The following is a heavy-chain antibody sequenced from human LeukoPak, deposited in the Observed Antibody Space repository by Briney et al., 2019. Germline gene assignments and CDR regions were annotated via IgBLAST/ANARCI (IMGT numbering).Heavy chain of an antibody. CDR3: TRDGGSFCDFDY. CDR2: NTDGRIT. V-gene: IGHV3-64*02. CDR1: GFSFRNYA. J-gene: IGHJ4*02. Sequence: SGGSLRLSCVASGFSFRNYAIHWVRQAPGKGLEYVSVNTDGRITYYADSVKGRFTISRDNSKNTVYLQMGSLRGEDMAVYYCTRDGGSFCDFDYWGQGALVTVSS. D-gene: IGHD1-26*01.